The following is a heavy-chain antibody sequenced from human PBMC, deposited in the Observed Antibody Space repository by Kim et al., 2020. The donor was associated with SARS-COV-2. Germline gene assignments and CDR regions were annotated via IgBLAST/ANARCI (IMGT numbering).Heavy chain of an antibody. D-gene: IGHD6-19*01. CDR3: TSIQYSNCWPLPFFD. V-gene: IGHV3-49*04. CDR2: IRSNSDGGTT. CDR1: GFTFGDYA. Sequence: GGSLRLSCTTSGFTFGDYAMSWVRRTPGEGLEWVGFIRSNSDGGTTEYAASVKGRFSLSRDDSKSIAHLQMNSLKSEDTGVYDCTSIQYSNCWPLPFFD. J-gene: IGHJ4*01.